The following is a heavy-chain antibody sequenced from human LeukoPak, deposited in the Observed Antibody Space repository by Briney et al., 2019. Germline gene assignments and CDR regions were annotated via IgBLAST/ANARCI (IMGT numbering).Heavy chain of an antibody. J-gene: IGHJ4*02. D-gene: IGHD3-3*01. V-gene: IGHV1-2*02. CDR1: GYTFTGYY. Sequence: ASVKVSCKASGYTFTGYYMHWVRQAPGQGLEWMGWINPNSGGTNYAQKFQGRVTMTRDTSISTAYMELSRLRSDDTAVYYCAINLYYDFWSGYYEEEVFDYWGQGTLVTVSS. CDR2: INPNSGGT. CDR3: AINLYYDFWSGYYEEEVFDY.